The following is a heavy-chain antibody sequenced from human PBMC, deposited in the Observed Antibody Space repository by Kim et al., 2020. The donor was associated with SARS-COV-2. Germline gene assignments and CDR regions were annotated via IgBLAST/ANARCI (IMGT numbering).Heavy chain of an antibody. V-gene: IGHV3-23*01. CDR1: GFTFNNFA. CDR3: TKRDFSRSSTFSPFFDT. J-gene: IGHJ4*02. Sequence: GGSLRLSCAASGFTFNNFAMNWVRQAPGKGPEWVSGITGDSSEIYYADSVKGRFTISRDNSRNTLYLQMNSLTVEDTAVYYCTKRDFSRSSTFSPFFDTWGQGTLVTVAS. D-gene: IGHD2-2*01. CDR2: ITGDSSEI.